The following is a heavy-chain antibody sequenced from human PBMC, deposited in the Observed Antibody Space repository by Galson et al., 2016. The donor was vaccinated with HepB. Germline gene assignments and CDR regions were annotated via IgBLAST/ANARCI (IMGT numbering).Heavy chain of an antibody. CDR2: ISGSGGST. D-gene: IGHD6-13*01. Sequence: SLRLSCAASGFTFSSYAMSWVRQAPGKGPEWVSAISGSGGSTYYADSVKGRFTISRDNSKNTLFLQMNSLRAEDTAVFYCAKGSYSSSWYCYFDYWGQGTLVTVSS. CDR3: AKGSYSSSWYCYFDY. CDR1: GFTFSSYA. J-gene: IGHJ4*02. V-gene: IGHV3-23*01.